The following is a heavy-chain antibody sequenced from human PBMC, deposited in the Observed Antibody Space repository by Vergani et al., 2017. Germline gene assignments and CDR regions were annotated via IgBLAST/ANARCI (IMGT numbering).Heavy chain of an antibody. J-gene: IGHJ4*02. CDR2: INPNSGGT. D-gene: IGHD2-2*01. Sequence: QVQLVQSGAEVKKPGASVKVSCKASGYTFTDYFMHWVRQAPGQGLEWMGWINPNSGGTNYAQKFQGRGTMTRDTSISTAYMELSNLRSDDTAVYYCARVGTSSNRDYFDDWGQGTLVTVSS. V-gene: IGHV1-2*02. CDR1: GYTFTDYF. CDR3: ARVGTSSNRDYFDD.